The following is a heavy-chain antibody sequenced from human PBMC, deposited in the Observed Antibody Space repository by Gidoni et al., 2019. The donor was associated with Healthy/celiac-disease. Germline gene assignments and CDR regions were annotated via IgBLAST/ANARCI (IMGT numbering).Heavy chain of an antibody. J-gene: IGHJ4*02. Sequence: QVQLVESGGGVFQPGRSLRLSCAGSGFTFSSYGMHWVRQAPGKGLEWVAVIWYDGSNKYYADSVKGRFTISRDNSKNTLYLQMNSLRAEDTAVYYCARDPWAFDGNYWGQGTLVTVSS. V-gene: IGHV3-33*01. CDR3: ARDPWAFDGNY. CDR2: IWYDGSNK. CDR1: GFTFSSYG. D-gene: IGHD3-9*01.